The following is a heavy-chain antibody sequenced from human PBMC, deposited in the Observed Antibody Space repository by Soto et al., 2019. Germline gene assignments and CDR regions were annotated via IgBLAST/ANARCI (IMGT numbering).Heavy chain of an antibody. J-gene: IGHJ4*02. Sequence: SETLSLTCIVSGGSVSSNGYFLTWIRQQPGKGLEWIGYIYYTGSTYSNPSLKSRVTISVDTSKNEVSLKLTSVTAADTAVYYCARDEGACSYFDHWCQGRPFTVSS. CDR3: ARDEGACSYFDH. CDR1: GGSVSSNGYF. V-gene: IGHV4-31*03. CDR2: IYYTGST.